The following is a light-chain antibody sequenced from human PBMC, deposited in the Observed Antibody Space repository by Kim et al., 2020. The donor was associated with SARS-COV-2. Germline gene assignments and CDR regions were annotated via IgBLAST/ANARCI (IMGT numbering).Light chain of an antibody. CDR2: AAS. CDR3: QQYKSYPPT. V-gene: IGKV1-16*02. CDR1: QGVRYA. Sequence: ASVEDRDSTSWPESQGVRYAVAWFQQKPGKAPKSLYYAASILQNGVPSKYSGSGSGTDFTLTIISLQPEEFATYYCQQYKSYPPTFGQGTKVDIK. J-gene: IGKJ1*01.